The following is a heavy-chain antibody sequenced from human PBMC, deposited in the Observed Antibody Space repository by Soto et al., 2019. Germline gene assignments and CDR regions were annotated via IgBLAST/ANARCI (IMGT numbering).Heavy chain of an antibody. J-gene: IGHJ3*02. CDR1: GGSISSYY. CDR3: ARDPTVTIFGVLIPDAFDI. CDR2: IYYSGST. D-gene: IGHD3-3*01. Sequence: SETLSLTCTVSGGSISSYYWSWIRQPPGKGLEWIGYIYYSGSTNYNPSLKSRVTISVDTSKNQFSLKLSSVTAADTAVYYCARDPTVTIFGVLIPDAFDILRQGTMVTVSS. V-gene: IGHV4-59*01.